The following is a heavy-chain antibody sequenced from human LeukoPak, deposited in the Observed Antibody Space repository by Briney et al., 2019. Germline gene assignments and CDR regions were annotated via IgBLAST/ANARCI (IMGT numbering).Heavy chain of an antibody. Sequence: SETLSLTCTVSGGSISSATYSWTWIRQPAGKGLEWIGRLYTSGGTNYNPSLRSRVTISVDTSKNQFSLKLSSVTAADTAVYFCARERPYCSSTTCSYMDVWGKGTTVTISS. D-gene: IGHD2-2*01. J-gene: IGHJ6*03. CDR1: GGSISSATYS. V-gene: IGHV4-61*02. CDR2: LYTSGGT. CDR3: ARERPYCSSTTCSYMDV.